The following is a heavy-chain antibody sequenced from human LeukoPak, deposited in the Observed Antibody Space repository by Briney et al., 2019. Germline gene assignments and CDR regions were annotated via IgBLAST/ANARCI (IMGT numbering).Heavy chain of an antibody. CDR2: INPNGGST. J-gene: IGHJ6*02. CDR3: ARGTGYFETVTVKYKYYGMDV. Sequence: ASVKGSCKASGYTFTSYYMHWVRQAPGQGLEWMGIINPNGGSTSYGQRFQCRVTMNRDTSTNIVYMELSSLRSEDTAVYYCARGTGYFETVTVKYKYYGMDVWGQGTTVTVSS. V-gene: IGHV1-46*01. CDR1: GYTFTSYY. D-gene: IGHD3-9*01.